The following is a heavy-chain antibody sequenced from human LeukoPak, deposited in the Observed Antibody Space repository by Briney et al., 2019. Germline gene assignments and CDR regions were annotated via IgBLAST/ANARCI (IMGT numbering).Heavy chain of an antibody. CDR2: ISGYGADP. Sequence: GGSLRLSCAASGFTFSSYWMHWVRQAPGKGLEWVALISGYGADPYYADSVRGRFIISRDNTKNSLFLQINSLRTDDTAFYYCVRDFSVADLTDYCGQGTLVTVSS. D-gene: IGHD6-19*01. CDR3: VRDFSVADLTDY. V-gene: IGHV3-43*02. J-gene: IGHJ4*02. CDR1: GFTFSSYW.